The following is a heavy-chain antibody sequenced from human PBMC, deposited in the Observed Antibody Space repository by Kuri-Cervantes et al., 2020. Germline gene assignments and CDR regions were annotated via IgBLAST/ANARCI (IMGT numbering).Heavy chain of an antibody. J-gene: IGHJ3*02. D-gene: IGHD6-19*01. CDR1: GFTFSSYG. Sequence: GGSLRLSCAASGFTFSSYGMHWVRQAPGKGLEWVAVIWYDGSNKYYADSVKGRFTISRDNSKNTLYLQMNSLRAEDTAVYYCARGSSVADQAFDIWGQGTMVTDSS. CDR3: ARGSSVADQAFDI. CDR2: IWYDGSNK. V-gene: IGHV3-33*01.